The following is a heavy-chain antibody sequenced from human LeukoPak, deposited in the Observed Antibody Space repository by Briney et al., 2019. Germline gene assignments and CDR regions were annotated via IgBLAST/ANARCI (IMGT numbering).Heavy chain of an antibody. CDR3: ARQLYGSDY. CDR2: VNHSGYT. CDR1: GVSISTYY. J-gene: IGHJ4*02. V-gene: IGHV4-34*01. D-gene: IGHD4-17*01. Sequence: SETLSLTCDVSGVSISTYYWSWIRQSPEKGLEWIGEVNHSGYTNLNPSLKSRVTISVDTSKNQFSLKLSSLTAADTAVYYCARQLYGSDYWGQGTLVTVSS.